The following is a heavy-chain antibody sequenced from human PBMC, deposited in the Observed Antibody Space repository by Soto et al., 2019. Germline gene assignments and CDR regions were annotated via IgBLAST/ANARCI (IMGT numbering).Heavy chain of an antibody. D-gene: IGHD6-6*01. CDR2: IYSGGST. CDR1: GFTVSSNY. V-gene: IGHV3-66*04. J-gene: IGHJ6*02. CDR3: ARRGADYSSSGYYYYGMDV. Sequence: EVQLVESGGGLVQPGGSLRLSCAASGFTVSSNYMSWVRQAPGKGLEWVSVIYSGGSTYYADSVKGRFTISRDNSKNTLYLQMNSLRAEDTAVYYCARRGADYSSSGYYYYGMDVWGQGTTVTVSS.